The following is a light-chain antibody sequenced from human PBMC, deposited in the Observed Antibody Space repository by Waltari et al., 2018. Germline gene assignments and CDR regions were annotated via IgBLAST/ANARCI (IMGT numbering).Light chain of an antibody. CDR2: GAS. CDR1: HSDSSK. CDR3: QQYNNWPPTWT. V-gene: IGKV3-15*01. Sequence: EIVMTQSPVTLSVSPGERATLSCRSSHSDSSKLAWYQQKSGQAPRLSIYGASTRATGIPARFSGSGSGTEFTLTISSLQSEDFAVYYCQQYNNWPPTWTFGQGTKVEIK. J-gene: IGKJ1*01.